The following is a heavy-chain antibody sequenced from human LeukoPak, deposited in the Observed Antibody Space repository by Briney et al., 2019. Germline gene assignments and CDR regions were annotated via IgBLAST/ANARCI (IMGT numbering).Heavy chain of an antibody. CDR2: IDPGDSFT. D-gene: IGHD2-8*02. V-gene: IGHV5-10-1*01. CDR3: ARDGGGVSSWVSH. J-gene: IGHJ4*02. Sequence: GESLKISCKGSGYSFSSYWISWVRQMPGKGLEWMGRIDPGDSFTKYRPSLEGRVTISADKSHSTVYLQWSSLKASDTAIYYCARDGGGVSSWVSHWGQGTLVTVSS. CDR1: GYSFSSYW.